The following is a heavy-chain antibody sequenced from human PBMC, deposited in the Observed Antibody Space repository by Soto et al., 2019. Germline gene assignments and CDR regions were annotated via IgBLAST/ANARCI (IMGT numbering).Heavy chain of an antibody. J-gene: IGHJ5*02. D-gene: IGHD4-17*01. V-gene: IGHV3-23*01. CDR1: GFAFNSYA. CDR3: TKEHDYGYYGWFDP. CDR2: ITNSGGST. Sequence: GGSLRLSXVASGFAFNSYAMTRVRQAPGKGLEWVSTITNSGGSTYYADSVKGRFTISRDNSKNTLYMQMTTLTAEDTAIYYCTKEHDYGYYGWFDPWGQGTLVTVSS.